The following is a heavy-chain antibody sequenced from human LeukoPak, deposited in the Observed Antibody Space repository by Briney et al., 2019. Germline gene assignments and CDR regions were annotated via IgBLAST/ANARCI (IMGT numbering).Heavy chain of an antibody. V-gene: IGHV5-51*01. Sequence: GEPLKISCKGSGYSFTSYWIGWVRQMPGKGLEWMGIIYPGDSDTRYSPSFQGQVTISADKSISTAYLQWSSLKASDTAMYYCARVVPAAIYYYYYMDVWGKGTTVTVSS. CDR1: GYSFTSYW. J-gene: IGHJ6*03. CDR2: IYPGDSDT. D-gene: IGHD2-2*01. CDR3: ARVVPAAIYYYYYMDV.